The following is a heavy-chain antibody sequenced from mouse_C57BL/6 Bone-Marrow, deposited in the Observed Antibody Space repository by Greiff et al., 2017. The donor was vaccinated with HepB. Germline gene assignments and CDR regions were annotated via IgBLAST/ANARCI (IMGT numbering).Heavy chain of an antibody. Sequence: VQLQQSGPELVKPGASVKLSCKASGYAFSSSWMNWVKQRPGKGLEWIGRIYPGDGDTNYNGKFKGKATLTADKSSSTDYMQLSSLTSEDSAVYFCAMGDGSSYRRYFDVWGTGTAVTVTS. V-gene: IGHV1-82*01. CDR3: AMGDGSSYRRYFDV. J-gene: IGHJ1*03. CDR1: GYAFSSSW. CDR2: IYPGDGDT. D-gene: IGHD1-1*01.